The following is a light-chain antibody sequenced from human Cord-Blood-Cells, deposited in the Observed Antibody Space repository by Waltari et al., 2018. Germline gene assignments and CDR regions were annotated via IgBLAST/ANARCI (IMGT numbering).Light chain of an antibody. J-gene: IGLJ1*01. CDR1: SPTIGSHT. CDR2: SNN. Sequence: QSVLTQPPSASGTPGQRVTISCSGSSPTIGSHTVNWYQQLPGTAPKLLSYSNNQRPAWVPDRFSGSKSGTSAALASSGLQSEDEADYYCAAWDDSLNGYVFGTGTKVTVL. CDR3: AAWDDSLNGYV. V-gene: IGLV1-44*01.